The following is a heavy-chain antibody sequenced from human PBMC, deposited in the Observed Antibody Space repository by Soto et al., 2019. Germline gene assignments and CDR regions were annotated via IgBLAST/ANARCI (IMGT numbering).Heavy chain of an antibody. CDR3: ARVHFTIFEVKEYYYSYMDV. Sequence: PGGSLRLSCAASGFTVSSNYMSWVRQAPGKGLEWVSVIYSGGSTYYADSVKGRFTISRDNSKNTLYLQMNSLRAEDTAVYYCARVHFTIFEVKEYYYSYMDVWGKGTTVTVSS. CDR1: GFTVSSNY. CDR2: IYSGGST. J-gene: IGHJ6*03. V-gene: IGHV3-66*01. D-gene: IGHD3-3*01.